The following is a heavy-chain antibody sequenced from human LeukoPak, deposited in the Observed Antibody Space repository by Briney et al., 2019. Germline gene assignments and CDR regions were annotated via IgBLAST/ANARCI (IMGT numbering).Heavy chain of an antibody. CDR1: GFTFDDYA. J-gene: IGHJ4*02. CDR3: ARSYTEQQLIDY. D-gene: IGHD6-13*01. CDR2: ISWNSGSI. Sequence: GRSLRLSCAASGFTFDDYAMHWVRQAPGKGLEWVSGISWNSGSIGYAGSVKGRFTISRDNAKNSLYLQMNSLRAEDTAVYYCARSYTEQQLIDYWGQGTLVTVSS. V-gene: IGHV3-9*01.